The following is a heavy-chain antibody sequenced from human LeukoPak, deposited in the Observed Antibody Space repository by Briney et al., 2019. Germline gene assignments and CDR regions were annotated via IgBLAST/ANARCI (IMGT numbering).Heavy chain of an antibody. Sequence: SETLSLTCTVSGGSISSYYWSWIRQPPGKGLEGIGYMYYSGSTNYNPSLNSRVTISVHTSNTQFSLKLSSVTAADTAVYYCARDITGLIAAADWGQGTLVTVSS. J-gene: IGHJ4*02. CDR2: MYYSGST. CDR1: GGSISSYY. CDR3: ARDITGLIAAAD. V-gene: IGHV4-59*01. D-gene: IGHD6-13*01.